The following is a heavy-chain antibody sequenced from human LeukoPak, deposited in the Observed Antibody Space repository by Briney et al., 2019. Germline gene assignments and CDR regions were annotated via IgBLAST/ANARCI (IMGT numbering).Heavy chain of an antibody. CDR3: AKDGANSGNYYYYGMDV. D-gene: IGHD5-12*01. CDR2: ICGSGGST. Sequence: GGSLRLSCAASGFTFSSYAMSWVRQAPGKGLEWVSGICGSGGSTYYADSVKGRFTISRDNSTNTLYLQMNSLRAEDTAVYYCAKDGANSGNYYYYGMDVWGQGTTVTVSS. V-gene: IGHV3-23*01. CDR1: GFTFSSYA. J-gene: IGHJ6*02.